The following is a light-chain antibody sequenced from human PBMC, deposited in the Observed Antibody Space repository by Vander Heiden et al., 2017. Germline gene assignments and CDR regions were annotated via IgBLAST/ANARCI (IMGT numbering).Light chain of an antibody. V-gene: IGKV1-39*01. CDR3: QQSGSTPQT. Sequence: DIQMPQSPSSLSASVGDSVTITCRGSQSISSYLNWYQQKPGKAPRLLIYAASSLQSGVPSRFSGSGSGTDFTFTISSLQPEDFAAYYCQQSGSTPQTFGQGTKLEIK. J-gene: IGKJ2*01. CDR2: AAS. CDR1: QSISSY.